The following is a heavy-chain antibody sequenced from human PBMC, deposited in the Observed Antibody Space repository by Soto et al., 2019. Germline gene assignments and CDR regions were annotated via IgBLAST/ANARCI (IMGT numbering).Heavy chain of an antibody. J-gene: IGHJ5*02. CDR1: GFTFISYW. V-gene: IGHV3-7*03. CDR3: ARDIGIPPYYYDSSGYSS. Sequence: WGSLRLSCAASGFTFISYWISCVRQSPFKWLEWVANIKQDGSEKYYVDSVKGRFTISRDNAKNSLYLQMNSLRAEDTAVYYCARDIGIPPYYYDSSGYSSWGQGTPVTVSS. CDR2: IKQDGSEK. D-gene: IGHD3-22*01.